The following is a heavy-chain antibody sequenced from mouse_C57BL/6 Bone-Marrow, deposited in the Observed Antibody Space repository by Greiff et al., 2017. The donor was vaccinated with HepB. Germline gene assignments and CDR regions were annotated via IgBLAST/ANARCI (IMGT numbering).Heavy chain of an antibody. CDR2: SRNKANDYTT. Sequence: EVQLVESGGGLVQSGRSLRLSCATSGFTFSDFYMEWVRQAPGKGLEWIAASRNKANDYTTEYSASVKGRFIVSRDTSQSILYLQMNALRAEDTAIYYCARDAYRYAMDYWGQGTSVTVSS. CDR1: GFTFSDFY. J-gene: IGHJ4*01. V-gene: IGHV7-1*01. CDR3: ARDAYRYAMDY.